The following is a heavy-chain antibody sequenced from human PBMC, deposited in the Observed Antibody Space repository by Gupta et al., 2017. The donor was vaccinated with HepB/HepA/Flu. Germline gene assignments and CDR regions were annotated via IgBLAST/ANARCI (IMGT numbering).Heavy chain of an antibody. V-gene: IGHV1-69*04. D-gene: IGHD3-3*01. J-gene: IGHJ6*02. CDR2: IIPILGRA. CDR3: ARDLYYDFWSGYSNGRYYGMDV. CDR1: GGTFSSYA. Sequence: QVQLVQSGAEVTKPGSSVKVSCKASGGTFSSYAISWVRQAPGQGLEWMGRIIPILGRANYAQKFQGRVTITADKSTSTAYMELSSLRSEDTAVYYCARDLYYDFWSGYSNGRYYGMDVWGQGTTVTVSS.